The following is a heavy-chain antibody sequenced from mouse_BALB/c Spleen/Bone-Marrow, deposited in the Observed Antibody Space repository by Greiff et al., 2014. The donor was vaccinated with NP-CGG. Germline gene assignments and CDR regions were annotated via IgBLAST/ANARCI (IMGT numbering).Heavy chain of an antibody. Sequence: EVQLVESGSELVKPGASVKLSCAASGFNIKDTYMHWVKQRPEQGLEWIGRIDPANGDTKYDPKFQGKATITADTSSNTAYLQLSSLTSEDTAVYYCTRPSFYYGSSYWYFDVWGAGTTFTVSS. CDR1: GFNIKDTY. V-gene: IGHV14-3*02. CDR3: TRPSFYYGSSYWYFDV. D-gene: IGHD1-1*01. CDR2: IDPANGDT. J-gene: IGHJ1*01.